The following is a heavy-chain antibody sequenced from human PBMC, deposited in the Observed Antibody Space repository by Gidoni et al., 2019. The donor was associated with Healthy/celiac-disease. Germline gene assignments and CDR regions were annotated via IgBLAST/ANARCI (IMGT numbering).Heavy chain of an antibody. CDR2: INPNSGGT. V-gene: IGHV1-2*02. D-gene: IGHD6-19*01. Sequence: YMHWVRQAPGQGLEWMGWINPNSGGTNYAQKFQGRVTMTRDTSISTAYMELSRLRSDDTAVYYCARGFQQWLSTDWFDPWGQGTLVTVSS. CDR1: Y. CDR3: ARGFQQWLSTDWFDP. J-gene: IGHJ5*02.